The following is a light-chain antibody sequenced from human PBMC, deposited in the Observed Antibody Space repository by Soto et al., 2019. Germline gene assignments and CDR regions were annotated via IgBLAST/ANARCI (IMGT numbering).Light chain of an antibody. Sequence: EIVMTQSPATLSVSPGERATLSCRASQSFSSNLAWYQQRPGQAPRLLIYGASTRATGIPARFSGSGSGTEFTLTISSLESEVFAVYYCQQYNNWPRWTFGQETKVEIK. CDR2: GAS. J-gene: IGKJ1*01. V-gene: IGKV3-15*01. CDR1: QSFSSN. CDR3: QQYNNWPRWT.